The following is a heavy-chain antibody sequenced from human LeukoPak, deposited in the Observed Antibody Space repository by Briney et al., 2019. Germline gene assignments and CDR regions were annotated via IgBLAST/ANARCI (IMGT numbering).Heavy chain of an antibody. V-gene: IGHV3-30*18. D-gene: IGHD6-19*01. CDR3: AKDSSSGWYSAGHYY. J-gene: IGHJ4*02. CDR1: GFAFSSYG. Sequence: QSGGSLRLSCAASGFAFSSYGMHWVRQAPGKGLEWVAVISYDGSNKYYADSVKGRFTISRDNSKNTLYLQMNSLRAEDTAVYYCAKDSSSGWYSAGHYYWGQGTLVTVSS. CDR2: ISYDGSNK.